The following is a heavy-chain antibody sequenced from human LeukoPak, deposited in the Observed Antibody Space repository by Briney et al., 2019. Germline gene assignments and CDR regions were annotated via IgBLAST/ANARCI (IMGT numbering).Heavy chain of an antibody. Sequence: PSETLSLTCTVPGRSISSSSYYLGWIRQPPGKGLEWIVSIYYSGSTYYNPSLKSRVTISVDTSKNQFSLKLNSVTAADTAVYYCARPPGYSSGWYYFDYWGQGTLVTVSS. D-gene: IGHD6-19*01. J-gene: IGHJ4*02. CDR2: IYYSGST. V-gene: IGHV4-39*01. CDR3: ARPPGYSSGWYYFDY. CDR1: GRSISSSSYY.